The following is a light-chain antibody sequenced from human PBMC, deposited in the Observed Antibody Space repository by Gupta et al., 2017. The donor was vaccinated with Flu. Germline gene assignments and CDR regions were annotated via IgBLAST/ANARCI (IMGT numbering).Light chain of an antibody. Sequence: DIHMTQSPSSLSASVGDRVTITCRASQNIVDYLNWYQQKPGEAPKLLVYGASSVQGGVPPRFSGSRSGTNFTLTISSRESEDYGTYYCQHKDSPPWAFGQGTMVDIK. V-gene: IGKV1-39*01. CDR3: QHKDSPPWA. CDR2: GAS. CDR1: QNIVDY. J-gene: IGKJ1*01.